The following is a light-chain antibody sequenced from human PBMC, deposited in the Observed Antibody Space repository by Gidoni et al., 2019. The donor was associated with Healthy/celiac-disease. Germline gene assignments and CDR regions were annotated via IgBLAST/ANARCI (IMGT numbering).Light chain of an antibody. Sequence: VLTQYPATLSLPPGERATLSCRASQSVSSYLAWYQQKPGQASRLLIYDASNRATGIPARFSGSGSGTDFTHTSSSLEPEDFAVYYCQQRSNWLTFGGGTKVEIK. V-gene: IGKV3-11*01. J-gene: IGKJ4*01. CDR2: DAS. CDR1: QSVSSY. CDR3: QQRSNWLT.